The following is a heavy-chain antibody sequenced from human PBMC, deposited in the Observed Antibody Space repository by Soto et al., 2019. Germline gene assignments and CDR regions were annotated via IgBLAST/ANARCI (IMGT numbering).Heavy chain of an antibody. J-gene: IGHJ4*02. CDR2: INPSGGST. CDR3: AKSADGMGFDY. Sequence: ASGKVSCKASGYTFTSYYMHWVRQAPGQGLEWMGIINPSGGSTSYAQKFQGRVTMTRDTSTSTVYMELSSLRSEDTAVYYCAKSADGMGFDYWGQGTLVTVSS. V-gene: IGHV1-46*03. D-gene: IGHD6-13*01. CDR1: GYTFTSYY.